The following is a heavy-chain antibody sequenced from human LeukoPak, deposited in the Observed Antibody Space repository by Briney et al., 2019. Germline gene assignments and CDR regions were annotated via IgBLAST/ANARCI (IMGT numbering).Heavy chain of an antibody. V-gene: IGHV1-3*01. CDR2: INVGNGDT. CDR1: GYTFTSYS. CDR3: ARAWVVGVPGCDY. Sequence: ASVKVSCKASGYTFTSYSLHWVRQAPGQRPEWMGWINVGNGDTKYSQKFQDRVTITRDTSASTAYMELSSLRSEDTAVYYCARAWVVGVPGCDYWGQGTLVTVSS. J-gene: IGHJ4*02. D-gene: IGHD1-26*01.